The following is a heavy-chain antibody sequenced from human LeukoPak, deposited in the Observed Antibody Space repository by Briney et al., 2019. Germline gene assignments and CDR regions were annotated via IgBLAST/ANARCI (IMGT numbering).Heavy chain of an antibody. V-gene: IGHV4-39*02. CDR1: GGPKSSRHDS. J-gene: IGHJ4*01. D-gene: IGHD2-2*01. Sequence: SETQTLLCTVSGGPKSSRHDSGGRIRQPPGKGLEWIGIIYYSCSTYYSPSLKSLVSMSVDTSKNHFTLKVSSVTAADTVAYYCARLVREIVPATVGIWGQGTLVTVSS. CDR2: IYYSCST. CDR3: ARLVREIVPATVGI.